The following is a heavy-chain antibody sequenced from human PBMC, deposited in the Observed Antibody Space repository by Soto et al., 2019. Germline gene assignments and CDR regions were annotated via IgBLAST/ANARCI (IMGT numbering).Heavy chain of an antibody. D-gene: IGHD6-13*01. CDR1: GFTVSSNY. CDR3: ARVGLSSSWYFDY. Sequence: EVQLVESGGGLVQPGGSLRLSCAASGFTVSSNYMSWVRQAPGKGLEWVSVIYSGGSTYYADSVKGRFTISRHNSKNTLYLQMNSLRAEDTAVYYCARVGLSSSWYFDYWGQGTLVTVSS. V-gene: IGHV3-53*04. CDR2: IYSGGST. J-gene: IGHJ4*02.